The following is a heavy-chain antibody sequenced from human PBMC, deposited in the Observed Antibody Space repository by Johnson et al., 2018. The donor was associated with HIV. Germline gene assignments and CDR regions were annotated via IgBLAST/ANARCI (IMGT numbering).Heavy chain of an antibody. V-gene: IGHV3-15*01. J-gene: IGHJ3*02. CDR2: IKSKTDGGTI. Sequence: VQLVESGGGLVQPGGSLRLSCAVSGYSVTGYNMNWVRQAPGKGLEWIGRIKSKTDGGTIEYAAPVKGRFTISRDDSKNTLYLQMNSLTTEDTAVYYCATYTSMITMYVEIKGGAFDIWGRGTMVTVSS. D-gene: IGHD3-16*01. CDR3: ATYTSMITMYVEIKGGAFDI. CDR1: GYSVTGYN.